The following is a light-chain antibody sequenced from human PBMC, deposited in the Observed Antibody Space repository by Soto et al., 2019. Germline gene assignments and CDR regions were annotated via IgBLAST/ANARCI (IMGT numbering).Light chain of an antibody. J-gene: IGKJ1*01. CDR1: QSVSRS. CDR2: AAS. V-gene: IGKV1-39*01. Sequence: QLTQSPSSLSASVGDRVIITCRASQSVSRSLNWYQQKAGQAPKRLIYAASTLHSGVPSRFSGSGSGTEFTLTISSLQPEDFATYYCQQNAITPPRTFGQGTKVDIK. CDR3: QQNAITPPRT.